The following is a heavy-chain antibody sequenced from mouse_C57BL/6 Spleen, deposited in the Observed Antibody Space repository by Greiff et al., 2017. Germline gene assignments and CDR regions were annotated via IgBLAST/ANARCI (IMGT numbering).Heavy chain of an antibody. CDR1: GFTFSSYA. J-gene: IGHJ2*01. CDR2: ISDGGSYT. Sequence: EVKLVESGGGLVKPGGSLKLSCAASGFTFSSYAMSWVRQTPEKRLEWVATISDGGSYTYYPDTVKGRFTISRDNAKNNLYLQMSHLKSEDTAMYYCARGGSSYSFFDYWGQGTTLTVSS. V-gene: IGHV5-4*03. D-gene: IGHD1-1*01. CDR3: ARGGSSYSFFDY.